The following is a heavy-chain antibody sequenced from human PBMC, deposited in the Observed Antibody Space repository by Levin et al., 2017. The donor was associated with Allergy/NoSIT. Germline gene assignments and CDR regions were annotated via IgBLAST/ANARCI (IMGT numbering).Heavy chain of an antibody. V-gene: IGHV3-21*01. CDR2: ISISSDFI. Sequence: KTGGSLRLSCAASGFIFSTYSMNWVRQAPGKGLEWVSSISISSDFIYYADSVKGRFTISRDNGESSLYLQMNSLRVDDTAVYYCVRQGVGSGWYGALDMWGQGTMVTVSS. CDR1: GFIFSTYS. D-gene: IGHD6-19*01. J-gene: IGHJ3*02. CDR3: VRQGVGSGWYGALDM.